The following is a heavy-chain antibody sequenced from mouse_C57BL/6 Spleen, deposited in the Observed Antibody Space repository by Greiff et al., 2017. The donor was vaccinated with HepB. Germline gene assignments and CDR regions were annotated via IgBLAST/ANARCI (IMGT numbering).Heavy chain of an antibody. D-gene: IGHD2-10*01. CDR3: AREGAYYGNFDY. CDR1: GYAFSSSW. CDR2: IYPGDGDT. J-gene: IGHJ2*01. Sequence: VQLVESGPELVKPGASVKISCKASGYAFSSSWMNWVKQRPGKGLEWIGRIYPGDGDTNYNGKFKGKATLTADKSSSTAYMQLSSLTSEDSAVYFCAREGAYYGNFDYWGQGTTLTVSS. V-gene: IGHV1-82*01.